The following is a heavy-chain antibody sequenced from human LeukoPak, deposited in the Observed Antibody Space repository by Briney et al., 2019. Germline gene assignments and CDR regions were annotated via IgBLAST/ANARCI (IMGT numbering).Heavy chain of an antibody. V-gene: IGHV3-48*03. D-gene: IGHD6-19*01. CDR2: ISESGTTM. J-gene: IGHJ4*02. CDR1: GFTFSSYE. CDR3: ARSVQWLPY. Sequence: GGSLRLSCVASGFTFSSYEMNWLRQSPGKGLEWVSYISESGTTMYYADSVKGRFTISRDNAKNSLYLQMNSLRAEDTAVYYCARSVQWLPYWGQGTLVTVSS.